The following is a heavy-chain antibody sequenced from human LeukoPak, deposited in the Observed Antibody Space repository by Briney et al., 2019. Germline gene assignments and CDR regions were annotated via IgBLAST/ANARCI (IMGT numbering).Heavy chain of an antibody. V-gene: IGHV1-69*13. CDR2: IIPIFGTA. CDR1: GGTFSSYA. J-gene: IGHJ4*02. D-gene: IGHD4-17*01. CDR3: TTYGDYYYFDY. Sequence: AASVKVSCKASGGTFSSYAISWVRQAPGQGLEWMGGIIPIFGTANYAQKFQGRVTITADESTSTAYKELSSLRSEDTAVYYCTTYGDYYYFDYWGQGTLVTVSS.